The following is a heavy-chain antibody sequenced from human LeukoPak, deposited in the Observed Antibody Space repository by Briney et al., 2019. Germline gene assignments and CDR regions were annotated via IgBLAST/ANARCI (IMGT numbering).Heavy chain of an antibody. CDR2: ISYDGSNK. J-gene: IGHJ4*02. CDR1: GFTFSSYA. V-gene: IGHV3-30*04. Sequence: GGSLRLSCAASGFTFSSYAMHWVRQAPGKGLEGVAVISYDGSNKYYADSVKGRFTISRDNSKNTLYLQMNSLRAEDTAVYYCARASKTWYSSGPFGYWGQGTLVTVSS. D-gene: IGHD6-19*01. CDR3: ARASKTWYSSGPFGY.